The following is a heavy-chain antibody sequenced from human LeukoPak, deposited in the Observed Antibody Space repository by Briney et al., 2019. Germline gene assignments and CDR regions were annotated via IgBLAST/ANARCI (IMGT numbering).Heavy chain of an antibody. D-gene: IGHD3-22*01. V-gene: IGHV4-39*01. CDR2: IYYSGST. CDR3: ARRARRSITMIPAYFDY. J-gene: IGHJ4*02. Sequence: PSETLSLTCTVSGGSISSSSYYWGWIRQPPGKGLEWIGSIYYSGSTYYNPSLKSRVTISVDTSKNQFSLKLSSVTAADTAVYYCARRARRSITMIPAYFDYWGQGTLVTVSS. CDR1: GGSISSSSYY.